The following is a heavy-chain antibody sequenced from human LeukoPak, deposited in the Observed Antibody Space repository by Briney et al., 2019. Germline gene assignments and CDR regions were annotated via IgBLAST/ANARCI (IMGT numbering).Heavy chain of an antibody. CDR3: ARDVAGGKGYFDY. V-gene: IGHV1-69*04. CDR1: GGTFSSYA. CDR2: IIPILGIA. D-gene: IGHD2-15*01. J-gene: IGHJ4*02. Sequence: SVKVSCKASGGTFSSYAISWVRQAPGQGLEWMGRIIPILGIANYAQKFQGGVTITADKSTSTAYMELSSLRSEDTAVYYCARDVAGGKGYFDYWGQGTLVTVSS.